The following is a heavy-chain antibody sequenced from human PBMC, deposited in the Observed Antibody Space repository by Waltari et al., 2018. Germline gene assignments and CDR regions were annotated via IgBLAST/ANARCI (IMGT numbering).Heavy chain of an antibody. CDR1: GFTFSMFG. V-gene: IGHV3-23*01. Sequence: EVQLLESGGDLVQPGGSLRLSCAASGFTFSMFGMSWVRQAPGTGWGLVSNISDQGRYTHYSDSVKGRFTISRDNSGNTLYLQMNSLRVEDTALYYCVKDVNGDSQFDYWGQGTQVTVSS. J-gene: IGHJ4*02. CDR2: ISDQGRYT. D-gene: IGHD7-27*01. CDR3: VKDVNGDSQFDY.